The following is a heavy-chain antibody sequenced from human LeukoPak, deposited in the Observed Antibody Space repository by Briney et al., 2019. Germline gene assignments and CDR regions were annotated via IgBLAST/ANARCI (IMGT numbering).Heavy chain of an antibody. D-gene: IGHD3-10*01. J-gene: IGHJ4*02. CDR3: ANENYYGSGSYPDY. Sequence: GGSLRLSCAASGFTFSSYWMSWVRQAPGKGLEWVANIKQDGSEKYYADSVKGRFTISRDNSKNTLYLQMNSLRAEDTAVYYCANENYYGSGSYPDYWGQGTLVTVSS. CDR1: GFTFSSYW. CDR2: IKQDGSEK. V-gene: IGHV3-7*01.